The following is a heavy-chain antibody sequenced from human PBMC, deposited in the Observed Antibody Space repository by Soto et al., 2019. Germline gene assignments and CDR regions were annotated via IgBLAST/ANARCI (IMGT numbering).Heavy chain of an antibody. Sequence: SETLSLTCTVSGGSINTGDYYWTWIRQPRGKGLEWIGYIYYSGTTYYNPSLKSRVSLSLDTSKNHFSLRLTSVTAADTAVYYCARGVNFEGFSPYGMDVWGQGTTVTVSS. CDR3: ARGVNFEGFSPYGMDV. CDR1: GGSINTGDYY. CDR2: IYYSGTT. D-gene: IGHD3-9*01. V-gene: IGHV4-30-4*01. J-gene: IGHJ6*02.